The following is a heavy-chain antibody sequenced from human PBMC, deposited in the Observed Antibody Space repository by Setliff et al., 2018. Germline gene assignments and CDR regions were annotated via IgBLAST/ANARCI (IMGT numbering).Heavy chain of an antibody. CDR2: IYYSGST. Sequence: SETLSLTCTVSGGSIRSGGYYWSWIRQHPGKGLEWIGYIYYSGSTYYNPSLKSRVTISVDTYKNQFSLKLSSVTAADTAVYYCARVPRFTDTRNAFDIWGQGTMVTVSS. D-gene: IGHD5-18*01. V-gene: IGHV4-31*03. CDR1: GGSIRSGGYY. CDR3: ARVPRFTDTRNAFDI. J-gene: IGHJ3*02.